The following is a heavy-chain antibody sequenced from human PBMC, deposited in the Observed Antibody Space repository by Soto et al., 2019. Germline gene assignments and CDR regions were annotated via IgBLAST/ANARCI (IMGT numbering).Heavy chain of an antibody. Sequence: ASVKVSCKASGYTFTSYGISWVRQAPGQGLEWMGWISAYNGNTNYAQKLQGRVTMTTDTSTSTAYVELRSLRSDDTAVYYCATYDYYYYGMDVWGQGTTVTVSS. D-gene: IGHD2-8*01. CDR1: GYTFTSYG. J-gene: IGHJ6*02. CDR2: ISAYNGNT. V-gene: IGHV1-18*04. CDR3: ATYDYYYYGMDV.